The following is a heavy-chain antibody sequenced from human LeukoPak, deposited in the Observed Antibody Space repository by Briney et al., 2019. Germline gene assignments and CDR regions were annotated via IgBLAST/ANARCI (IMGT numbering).Heavy chain of an antibody. J-gene: IGHJ4*02. CDR3: ATNDYGASDY. Sequence: GGSLRLSCAASRFTFSSYAMSWVRQAPGKGLEWVPSISSSSYIYYADSVKGRFTISRDNAKNSLYLQMNSLRAEDTAVFYCATNDYGASDYWGQGTLVTVSS. V-gene: IGHV3-21*01. CDR2: ISSSSYI. D-gene: IGHD4-17*01. CDR1: RFTFSSYA.